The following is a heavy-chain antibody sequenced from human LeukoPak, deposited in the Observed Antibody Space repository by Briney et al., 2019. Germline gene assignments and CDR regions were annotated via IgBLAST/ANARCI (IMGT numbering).Heavy chain of an antibody. V-gene: IGHV3-23*01. J-gene: IGHJ4*02. Sequence: GGSLRLSCAASGFAFSSQAMGWVRQAPGKGLEWVSVISDSGDTTYYADSVKGRFTISRDDSKNTLYLQLNSLRAEATAIYYCAKATRRSDGWYFFDRWGQGALVTVSS. CDR1: GFAFSSQA. D-gene: IGHD6-19*01. CDR2: ISDSGDTT. CDR3: AKATRRSDGWYFFDR.